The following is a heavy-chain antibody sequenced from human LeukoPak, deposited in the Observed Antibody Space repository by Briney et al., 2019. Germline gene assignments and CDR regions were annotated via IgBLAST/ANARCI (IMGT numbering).Heavy chain of an antibody. CDR3: ARVEGSGSFLFDS. Sequence: GGSLRLSCAASTFTFGTYWMSWVRQAPGKGLEWVASIKQDRRETYYVDSVKGRFTVSRDNTKNSLYLQMNSLRAEDTAIYYCARVEGSGSFLFDSWGQGTLVTVSS. CDR2: IKQDRRET. D-gene: IGHD3-10*01. CDR1: TFTFGTYW. V-gene: IGHV3-7*03. J-gene: IGHJ4*02.